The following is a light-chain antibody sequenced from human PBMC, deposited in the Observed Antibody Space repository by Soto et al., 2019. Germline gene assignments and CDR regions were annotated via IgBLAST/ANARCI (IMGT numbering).Light chain of an antibody. J-gene: IGLJ2*01. V-gene: IGLV1-47*01. CDR1: SSNIGSNF. CDR2: RND. Sequence: QSVLTQPPSASGTPGQRVTISCSGSSSNIGSNFSYWYQQLPGTAPKLLIYRNDQLPSGVPDRFSGSKSGTSAPLASSGLLSEDEADYYCAAWDDSLSGVVFGGGTKLPVL. CDR3: AAWDDSLSGVV.